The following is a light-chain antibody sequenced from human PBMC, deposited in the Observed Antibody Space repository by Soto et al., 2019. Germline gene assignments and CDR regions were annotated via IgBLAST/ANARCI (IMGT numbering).Light chain of an antibody. J-gene: IGKJ1*01. Sequence: EIVLTQSPGTLSLSPGERATLSCRASQTVSSNYLAWYQQKPGQAPRLLIYAASTRATGIPDRFSGSGSGTDFTLSISRLEPEDFAVYYFQLYGTSPKPFGQGTKGEIK. CDR3: QLYGTSPKP. CDR1: QTVSSNY. V-gene: IGKV3-20*01. CDR2: AAS.